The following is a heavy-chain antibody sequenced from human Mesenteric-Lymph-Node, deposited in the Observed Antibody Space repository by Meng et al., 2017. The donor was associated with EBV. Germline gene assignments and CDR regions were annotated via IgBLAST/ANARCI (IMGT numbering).Heavy chain of an antibody. Sequence: LEVWAAGPGEVKASETLFLSCNVSGGSISSSNYYWVWIRQSPRKGLEWIGSIYYSGSTHYTASLKSRVTISEDTSKNKFSLKVSSVIAADTAVYYCARREASSPGWFDPWGKGTLVTVSS. D-gene: IGHD6-13*01. CDR1: GGSISSSNYY. J-gene: IGHJ5*02. V-gene: IGHV4-39*01. CDR2: IYYSGST. CDR3: ARREASSPGWFDP.